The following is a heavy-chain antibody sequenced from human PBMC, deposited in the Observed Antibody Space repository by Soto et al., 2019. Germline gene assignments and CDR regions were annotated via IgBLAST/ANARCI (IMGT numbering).Heavy chain of an antibody. Sequence: ASAKVSCKAPGDTFTSYYMHWVRQATGQGLEWMGWISAYNGNTNYAQKLQGRVTMTTDTSTSTAYMELRSLRSDDTAVYYCARGLYSSSFLPWFDPWGQGTLVTVSS. J-gene: IGHJ5*02. CDR2: ISAYNGNT. D-gene: IGHD6-6*01. V-gene: IGHV1-18*04. CDR1: GDTFTSYY. CDR3: ARGLYSSSFLPWFDP.